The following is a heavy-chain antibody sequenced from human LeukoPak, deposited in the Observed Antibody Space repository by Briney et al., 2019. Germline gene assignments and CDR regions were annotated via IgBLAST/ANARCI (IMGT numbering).Heavy chain of an antibody. D-gene: IGHD3-3*01. Sequence: LSLTCAVYGGSFSGYYWSWIRQAPGKGLEWVSYISSSGSTIYYADSVKGRFTISRDNAKNSLYLQMNSLRAEDTAVYYCARLLRGGGVVPRSNWFDPWGQGTLVTVSS. CDR2: ISSSGSTI. V-gene: IGHV3-11*01. J-gene: IGHJ5*02. CDR3: ARLLRGGGVVPRSNWFDP. CDR1: GGSFSGYY.